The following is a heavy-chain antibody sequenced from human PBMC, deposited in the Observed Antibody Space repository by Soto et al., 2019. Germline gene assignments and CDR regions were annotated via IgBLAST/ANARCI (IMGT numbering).Heavy chain of an antibody. CDR1: GGTFSSYA. CDR3: ARAVQIVLVPAASVTYYYYGMDV. CDR2: IIPIFGTA. J-gene: IGHJ6*02. D-gene: IGHD2-2*01. Sequence: QVQLVQSGAEVKKPGSSVKVSCKASGGTFSSYAISWVRQAPGQGLEWMGGIIPIFGTANYAQKFQGRVTITADEYTSTAYMELSSLRSEDTAVYYCARAVQIVLVPAASVTYYYYGMDVWGQGTTVTVSS. V-gene: IGHV1-69*12.